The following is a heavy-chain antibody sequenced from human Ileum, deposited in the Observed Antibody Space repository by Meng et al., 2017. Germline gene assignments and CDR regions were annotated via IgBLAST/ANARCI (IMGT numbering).Heavy chain of an antibody. CDR2: ISASGDST. CDR3: AFDF. CDR1: GFPFSFYA. J-gene: IGHJ4*02. V-gene: IGHV3-23*01. Sequence: VQLLQSGGGLVESGGSLRLSCAASGFPFSFYAMGWVRQAPGQGLELVSAISASGDSTYYADSVKGRFTVSRDNSKYTLYLQMESLRAEDTAMYYCAFDFWGQGTLVTVSS.